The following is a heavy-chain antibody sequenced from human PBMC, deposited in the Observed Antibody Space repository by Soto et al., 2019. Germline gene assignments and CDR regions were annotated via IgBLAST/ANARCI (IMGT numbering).Heavy chain of an antibody. D-gene: IGHD2-15*01. V-gene: IGHV1-69*06. Sequence: QVQLEQSGAEVKKPGSSVKVSCKASGGTFGRYAISWLRRAPGQSLEWMGQINAGFGETDLAQMFQGRVTITADKSTTTVYMELSSLRSDDTAVYYWATDCSGGSCYGASGMDVWGQGTTVTVSS. CDR3: ATDCSGGSCYGASGMDV. CDR1: GGTFGRYA. J-gene: IGHJ6*02. CDR2: INAGFGET.